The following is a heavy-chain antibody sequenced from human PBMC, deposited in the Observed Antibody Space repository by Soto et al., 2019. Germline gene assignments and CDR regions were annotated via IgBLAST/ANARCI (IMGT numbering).Heavy chain of an antibody. V-gene: IGHV3-23*01. CDR2: ITASGGST. Sequence: EVQLLESGGGLIQRGGSLRLSCTGSEFTFSNFVMSWVRQVPGKGLEWLACITASGGSTYYADSVKGRFSVSRDNSKSTLYLQLNSLEAEDTAVYHSAVHLGQNYYTLDVWGQGTTVHVSS. CDR1: EFTFSNFV. CDR3: AVHLGQNYYTLDV. D-gene: IGHD1-26*01. J-gene: IGHJ6*02.